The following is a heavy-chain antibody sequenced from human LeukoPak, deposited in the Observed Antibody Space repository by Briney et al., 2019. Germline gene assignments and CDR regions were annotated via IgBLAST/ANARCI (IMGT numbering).Heavy chain of an antibody. CDR1: GYVFTAYY. Sequence: ASVKVSCKTSGYVFTAYYIHWVRQAPGQGLEWLGFVKPDTGATNSARQLQGRVSMTGAASVTTAYMELSGLTSDDTALYFCARERPTLLTRIRGIATAPDHWGQGTLVSVSS. J-gene: IGHJ5*02. D-gene: IGHD3-10*01. V-gene: IGHV1-2*02. CDR2: VKPDTGAT. CDR3: ARERPTLLTRIRGIATAPDH.